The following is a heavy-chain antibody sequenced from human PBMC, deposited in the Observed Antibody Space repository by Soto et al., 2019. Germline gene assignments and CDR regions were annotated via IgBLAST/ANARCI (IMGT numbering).Heavy chain of an antibody. CDR1: GGSVSDKTYY. Sequence: SETLSLTCSVSGGSVSDKTYYWSWIRQPPGKRLEWIGYVYYSGTTNYNPSLKSRVTISVDLSKNRFSLRLSSVTTADTALYYCARTTAVPNTLRSRYFFDYWGQGTLVNVSP. J-gene: IGHJ4*02. V-gene: IGHV4-61*01. D-gene: IGHD4-17*01. CDR3: ARTTAVPNTLRSRYFFDY. CDR2: VYYSGTT.